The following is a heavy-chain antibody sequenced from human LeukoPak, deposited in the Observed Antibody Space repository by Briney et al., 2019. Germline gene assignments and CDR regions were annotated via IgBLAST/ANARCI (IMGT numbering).Heavy chain of an antibody. V-gene: IGHV4-38-2*02. D-gene: IGHD6-13*01. CDR2: IYHSGST. CDR1: GYSISSGYY. Sequence: SETLSLTCTVSGYSISSGYYWGWIRQPPGKGLEWIGSIYHSGSTYYNPSLRSRVTTSVDTSKNQFSLKLSSVTAADTAVYYCARGYSSSHDAFDIWGQGTMVTVSP. J-gene: IGHJ3*02. CDR3: ARGYSSSHDAFDI.